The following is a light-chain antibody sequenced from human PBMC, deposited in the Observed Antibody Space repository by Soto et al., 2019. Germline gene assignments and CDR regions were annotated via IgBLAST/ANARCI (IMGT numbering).Light chain of an antibody. J-gene: IGLJ1*01. CDR1: SSDVGGYNY. CDR2: EVN. V-gene: IGLV2-8*01. Sequence: QSALTQPPSASGSPGQSVTISCTGTSSDVGGYNYVSWYQQHPGKAPKLMIYEVNKRPSGVPDRFSGSKSGNTASLTVSGLQAEDEADYYCKSDDGSNIYVFGTGTKVTVL. CDR3: KSDDGSNIYV.